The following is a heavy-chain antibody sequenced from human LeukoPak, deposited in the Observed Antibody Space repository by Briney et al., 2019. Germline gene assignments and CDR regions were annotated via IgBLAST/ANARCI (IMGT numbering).Heavy chain of an antibody. CDR2: IYYSGST. CDR1: GGSISSSSYY. CDR3: ARGNWSGGSCYSLYYYYYYYMDV. J-gene: IGHJ6*03. D-gene: IGHD2-15*01. Sequence: SETLSLTCTVSGGSISSSSYYWGWIRQPPGKGLEWIGSIYYSGSTNYNPSLKSRVTISVDTSKNQFSLKLSSVTAADTAVYYCARGNWSGGSCYSLYYYYYYYMDVWGKGTTVTVSS. V-gene: IGHV4-39*07.